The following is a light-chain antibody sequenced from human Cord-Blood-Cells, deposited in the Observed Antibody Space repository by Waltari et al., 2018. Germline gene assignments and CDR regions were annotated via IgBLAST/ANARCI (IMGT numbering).Light chain of an antibody. V-gene: IGLV3-19*01. J-gene: IGLJ1*01. CDR3: NSRDSSGNHYV. Sequence: SSELTQDPAVSVALGQTVRITCQGDSLRSNYASRYQQKPGQAPVLVLYGKNNRPSGIPDRFSGSSSGNTASLTITGAQAEDEADYYCNSRDSSGNHYVFGTGTKVTVL. CDR2: GKN. CDR1: SLRSNY.